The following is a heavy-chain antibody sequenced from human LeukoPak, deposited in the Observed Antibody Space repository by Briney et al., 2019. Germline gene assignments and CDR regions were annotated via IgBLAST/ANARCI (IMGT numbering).Heavy chain of an antibody. CDR1: GYTFTSYD. D-gene: IGHD5-24*01. CDR3: ARSSIVEMAHDY. V-gene: IGHV1-8*01. J-gene: IGHJ4*02. Sequence: GASVKVSCKASGYTFTSYDINWGRQATRQGLEWMGWLNPNIGNTGYAQKFQGRVTMTRNTSISTAYMELSSLRSEDTAVYYCARSSIVEMAHDYWGQGTLVTVSS. CDR2: LNPNIGNT.